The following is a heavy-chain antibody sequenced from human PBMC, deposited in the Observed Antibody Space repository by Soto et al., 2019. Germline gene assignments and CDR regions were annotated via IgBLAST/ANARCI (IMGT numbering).Heavy chain of an antibody. D-gene: IGHD6-13*01. CDR2: ISHDGSDK. V-gene: IGHV3-30*18. J-gene: IGHJ4*02. Sequence: WGSRRLSCAASGFTFRNYGMHWVRQAPGKGLEWVAVISHDGSDKYYADSMKGRFIISRDNSENTLFLNMNSLKPEDTAVYYCAKENQHLVHDYWGQGTLVTVSS. CDR3: AKENQHLVHDY. CDR1: GFTFRNYG.